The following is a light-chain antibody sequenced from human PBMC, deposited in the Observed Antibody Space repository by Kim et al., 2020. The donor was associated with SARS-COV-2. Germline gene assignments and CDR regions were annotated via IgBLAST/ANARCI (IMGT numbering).Light chain of an antibody. CDR1: QSVSNK. Sequence: EIVMTQSPATLSVSPGERATLSCRASQSVSNKLAWYQQKPGQAPRLLIQGASTRATGIPARFSGSGSGTEFSLTISSLQSEDFAVYYCQQYNNWPLTFGQGTKLEI. CDR2: GAS. CDR3: QQYNNWPLT. V-gene: IGKV3-15*01. J-gene: IGKJ2*01.